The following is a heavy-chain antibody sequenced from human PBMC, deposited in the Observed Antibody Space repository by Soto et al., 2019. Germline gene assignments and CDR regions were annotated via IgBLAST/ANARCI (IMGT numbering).Heavy chain of an antibody. CDR2: IYHSGSS. D-gene: IGHD3-9*01. Sequence: QVQLQESGPGLVKPSETLSLTCTVSGGSISNYYWSWIRQPPGKGLEWIGYIYHSGSSNYNPSLQSRVTISVDTSKNQFSLKPTSVTAADTAFYYCARDQTGYYTPSPFAIWGPGTMVTVSS. V-gene: IGHV4-59*01. CDR1: GGSISNYY. J-gene: IGHJ3*02. CDR3: ARDQTGYYTPSPFAI.